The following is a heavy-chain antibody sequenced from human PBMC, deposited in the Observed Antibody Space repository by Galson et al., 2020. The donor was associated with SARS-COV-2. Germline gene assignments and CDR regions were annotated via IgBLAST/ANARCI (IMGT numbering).Heavy chain of an antibody. Sequence: GGSLRLSCAASGFTFSDYYMSWIRQAPGNGLEWVSYISSSGSTIYYADSVKGRFTISRDNAKNSLYLQMNSLRAEDTAVYYCAREVMITFGGSDAFDIWGQGTMVTVSS. CDR2: ISSSGSTI. D-gene: IGHD3-16*01. CDR1: GFTFSDYY. J-gene: IGHJ3*02. V-gene: IGHV3-11*01. CDR3: AREVMITFGGSDAFDI.